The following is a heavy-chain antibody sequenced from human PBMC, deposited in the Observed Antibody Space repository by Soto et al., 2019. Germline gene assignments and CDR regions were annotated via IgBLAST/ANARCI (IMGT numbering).Heavy chain of an antibody. CDR2: ISYDGSNK. V-gene: IGHV3-30*03. J-gene: IGHJ6*02. CDR3: ARDGGYYDSSGYYPINYGMDV. Sequence: GGSLRLSCAASGFTFSSYGMHWVRQAPGKGLEWVAVISYDGSNKYYADSVKGRFTISRDNSKNTLYLQMNSLRAEDTAVYYCARDGGYYDSSGYYPINYGMDVWGQGTTVTVSS. CDR1: GFTFSSYG. D-gene: IGHD3-22*01.